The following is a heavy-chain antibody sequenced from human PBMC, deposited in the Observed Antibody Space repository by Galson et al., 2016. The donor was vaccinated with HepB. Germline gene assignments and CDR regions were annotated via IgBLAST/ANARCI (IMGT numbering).Heavy chain of an antibody. V-gene: IGHV5-51*01. CDR1: GYSFTNYW. CDR3: ARPGGSNCYSFFGFEI. D-gene: IGHD2-15*01. Sequence: QSGAEVKKPGESLKISCKASGYSFTNYWIGWVRQMPGKGLEWMAPIYSGGSDIRYSPSFQGQVTISVDKSTNTAYLQWSSLKASDTAVYYCARPGGSNCYSFFGFEIWGQGPMVTGAS. J-gene: IGHJ3*02. CDR2: IYSGGSDI.